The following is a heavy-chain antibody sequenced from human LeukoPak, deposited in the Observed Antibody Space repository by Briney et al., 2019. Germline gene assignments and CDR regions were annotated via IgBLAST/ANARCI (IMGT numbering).Heavy chain of an antibody. Sequence: GESLKISCKGSGYSFTSYWIGWVRQMPGKGLEWMGIIYPGDSDTRYSPSFQGQVTISADKSISTAYLQWSSLKASDTAMYYCARLEGQWLVQDYYYGMDVWGQGTTVTVSS. CDR1: GYSFTSYW. CDR2: IYPGDSDT. D-gene: IGHD6-19*01. V-gene: IGHV5-51*01. CDR3: ARLEGQWLVQDYYYGMDV. J-gene: IGHJ6*02.